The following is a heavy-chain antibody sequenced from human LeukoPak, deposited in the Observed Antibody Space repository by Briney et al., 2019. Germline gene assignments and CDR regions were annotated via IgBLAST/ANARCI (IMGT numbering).Heavy chain of an antibody. Sequence: ASVKVSCKASGYTFTSYAMHWVRQAPGQRLEWMGWISAGNGNTKYSQKFQGRVTITRDTSASTAYMELSSLRSEDTAVYYCARDSHYGNFDYWGQGTLVTVSS. CDR3: ARDSHYGNFDY. D-gene: IGHD3-10*01. CDR2: ISAGNGNT. J-gene: IGHJ4*02. V-gene: IGHV1-3*01. CDR1: GYTFTSYA.